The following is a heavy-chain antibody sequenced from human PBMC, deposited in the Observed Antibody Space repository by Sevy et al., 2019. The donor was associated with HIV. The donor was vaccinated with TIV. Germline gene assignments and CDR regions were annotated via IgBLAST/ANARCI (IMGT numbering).Heavy chain of an antibody. CDR1: GYTLSEVS. V-gene: IGHV1-24*01. Sequence: ASVKVSCKVPGYTLSEVSMHWVRQAPGKGLEWMGGFVPEDGEIVYAQNFQGRVTVSEDTLTDTAYLEVTNLRSEDTATYFRVIGDTPRLTGSGTRLKDQFLNYFHFWGQGTLVTVSS. J-gene: IGHJ4*02. CDR2: FVPEDGEI. CDR3: VIGDTPRLTGSGTRLKDQFLNYFHF. D-gene: IGHD2-2*01.